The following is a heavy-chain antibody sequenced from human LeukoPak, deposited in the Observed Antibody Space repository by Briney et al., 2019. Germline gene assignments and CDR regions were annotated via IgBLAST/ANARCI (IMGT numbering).Heavy chain of an antibody. CDR1: GGSISSYY. J-gene: IGHJ6*02. Sequence: SEALSLTCTVSGGSISSYYWSWIRQPPGKGLEYIGYIYYSGTTISNPSLKSRLTISIDTSKNQFSLRLSSVTAADTAISYCARDSGKGTGPADYGMDVWGQGTTVTVSS. D-gene: IGHD2-15*01. CDR3: ARDSGKGTGPADYGMDV. CDR2: IYYSGTT. V-gene: IGHV4-59*01.